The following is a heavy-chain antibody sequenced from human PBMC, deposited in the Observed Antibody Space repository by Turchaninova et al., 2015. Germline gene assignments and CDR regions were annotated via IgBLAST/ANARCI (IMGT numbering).Heavy chain of an antibody. V-gene: IGHV1-69-2*01. CDR3: ATCSYREIWYFDL. CDR2: VDPEDGET. CDR1: GYTFTDYY. D-gene: IGHD2-15*01. Sequence: PGATVKISCNVSGYTFTDYYVHWVQQAPGKGLEWMGLVDPEDGETIYAEKFQGRVTITADTSTDTAYMELDSLRSEDTAGFYCATCSYREIWYFDLWGRGTLVTVSS. J-gene: IGHJ2*01.